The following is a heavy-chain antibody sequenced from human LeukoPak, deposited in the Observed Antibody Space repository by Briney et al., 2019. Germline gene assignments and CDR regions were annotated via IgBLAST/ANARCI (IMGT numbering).Heavy chain of an antibody. CDR3: ARGQEWEIVWSKNGYFDY. J-gene: IGHJ4*02. CDR1: GYTFTSYG. D-gene: IGHD1-26*01. Sequence: ASVTVSCKASGYTFTSYGISWVRQAPGQGPEWMGWISAYNGNTNYAQKLQGRVTKTTDTSTSTAYMELRSLRSDDTAVYYCARGQEWEIVWSKNGYFDYWGQGTLVTVSS. V-gene: IGHV1-18*01. CDR2: ISAYNGNT.